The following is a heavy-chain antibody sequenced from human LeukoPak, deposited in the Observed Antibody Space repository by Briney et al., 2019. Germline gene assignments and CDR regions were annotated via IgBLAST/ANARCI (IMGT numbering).Heavy chain of an antibody. CDR3: ARLYNWNDGYFDY. V-gene: IGHV4-4*07. CDR1: GGSISSYY. Sequence: PSETLSLTCTVSGGSISSYYWSWIRQPAGKGLEWLGRIYTSGSTNYNPSLKSRVTISVDKSKNQFSLKLSSVTAADTAVYYCARLYNWNDGYFDYWGQGTLVTVSS. J-gene: IGHJ4*02. D-gene: IGHD1-1*01. CDR2: IYTSGST.